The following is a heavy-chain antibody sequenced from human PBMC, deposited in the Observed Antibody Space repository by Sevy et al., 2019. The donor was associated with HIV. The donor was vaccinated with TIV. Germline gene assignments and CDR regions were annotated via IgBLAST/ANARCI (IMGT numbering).Heavy chain of an antibody. CDR3: ARDLSPSSWYYYYGMDV. V-gene: IGHV3-21*01. J-gene: IGHJ6*02. D-gene: IGHD6-13*01. CDR1: GFTFSSYS. CDR2: ISSSSSYI. Sequence: GGSLRLSCAASGFTFSSYSMNWVRQAPGKGLEWVSSISSSSSYIYYADSVKGRFTISRDNAKNSLYLQMNSLRAEDTAVYYCARDLSPSSWYYYYGMDVWGQGTTVTVSS.